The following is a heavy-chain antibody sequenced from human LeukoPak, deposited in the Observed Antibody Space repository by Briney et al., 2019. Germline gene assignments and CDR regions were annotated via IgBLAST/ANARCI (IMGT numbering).Heavy chain of an antibody. Sequence: PGGSLRLSCAASGFTFSSYAMSWVRQAPGKGLEWVSAISGSGGSTYYADSMKGRFTISRDNSKNTLYLQMNSLRAEDTAVYYCAKGGSGWSGQTFDYWGQGTLVTVSS. V-gene: IGHV3-23*01. D-gene: IGHD6-19*01. CDR2: ISGSGGST. CDR3: AKGGSGWSGQTFDY. J-gene: IGHJ4*02. CDR1: GFTFSSYA.